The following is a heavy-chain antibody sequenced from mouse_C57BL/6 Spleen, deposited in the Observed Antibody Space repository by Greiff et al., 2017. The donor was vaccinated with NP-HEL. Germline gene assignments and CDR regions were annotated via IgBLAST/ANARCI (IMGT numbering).Heavy chain of an antibody. Sequence: QVQLQQSGAELVKPGASVKMSCKASGYTFTSYWITWVKQRPGQGLEWIGDIYPGSGSTNYNEKFKSKATLTVDTSSSTAYMQLSSLTSEDSAVYDCARVGYGCDVWFAYWGQGTLVTVSA. D-gene: IGHD2-2*01. CDR3: ARVGYGCDVWFAY. CDR2: IYPGSGST. J-gene: IGHJ3*01. V-gene: IGHV1-55*01. CDR1: GYTFTSYW.